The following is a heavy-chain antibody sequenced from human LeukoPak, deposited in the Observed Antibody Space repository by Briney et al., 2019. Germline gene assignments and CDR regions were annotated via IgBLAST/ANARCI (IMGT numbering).Heavy chain of an antibody. D-gene: IGHD6-19*01. V-gene: IGHV3-30*03. J-gene: IGHJ4*02. CDR3: ARDLGIRVAGHFLDY. CDR1: GFTFSNYG. CDR2: ISYDGSNK. Sequence: GGSLRLSCAASGFTFSNYGMHWVRQAPGKGLEWVSVISYDGSNKYYADSVKGRFTISRDNTKNTLYLHVTSLSAEDTAVYYCARDLGIRVAGHFLDYWGQGSLVTVSS.